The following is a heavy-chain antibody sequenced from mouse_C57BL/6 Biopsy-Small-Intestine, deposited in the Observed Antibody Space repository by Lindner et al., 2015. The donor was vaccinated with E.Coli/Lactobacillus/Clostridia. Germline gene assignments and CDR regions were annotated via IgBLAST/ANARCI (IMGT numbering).Heavy chain of an antibody. CDR1: GFTFKDYY. Sequence: EVQLQESGAELVRPGASVKLSCTGSGFTFKDYYIHWVKQRPEQGLEWIGRIDPEDGDTEYAPKFQGKASITADTSPNTAYLQLSNLTSEDTAVYYCTLYMRHWGQGTTLTVSS. J-gene: IGHJ2*01. CDR3: TLYMRH. D-gene: IGHD1-3*01. V-gene: IGHV14-1*01. CDR2: IDPEDGDT.